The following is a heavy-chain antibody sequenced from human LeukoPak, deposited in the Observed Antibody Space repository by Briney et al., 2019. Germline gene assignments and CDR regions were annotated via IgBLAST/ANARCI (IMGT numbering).Heavy chain of an antibody. Sequence: ASVKVSCKASGYTFTSYGISWVRQAPGQGLEWVGWISAYNGNTNYAQKLQGRVTMTTDTSTSTAYMELRSLRSDDTAVYYCARGLLPTTYYYDSSGYLFDYWGQGTLVTVSS. CDR2: ISAYNGNT. D-gene: IGHD3-22*01. CDR1: GYTFTSYG. V-gene: IGHV1-18*01. CDR3: ARGLLPTTYYYDSSGYLFDY. J-gene: IGHJ4*02.